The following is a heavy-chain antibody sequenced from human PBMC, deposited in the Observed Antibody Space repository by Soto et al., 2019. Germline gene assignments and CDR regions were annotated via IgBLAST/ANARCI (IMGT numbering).Heavy chain of an antibody. CDR1: GGSVSSGTNY. Sequence: SQTLSLPWIVSGGSVSSGTNYWSWIRQPPGKGLESIGYIYYRGSTNYNPSLKSRVTISVDTSKNQCSLKLSSVTAAVTALYSCARLRGCSNNWNYDLDVWGQGTT. CDR2: IYYRGST. D-gene: IGHD1-1*01. J-gene: IGHJ6*02. CDR3: ARLRGCSNNWNYDLDV. V-gene: IGHV4-61*01.